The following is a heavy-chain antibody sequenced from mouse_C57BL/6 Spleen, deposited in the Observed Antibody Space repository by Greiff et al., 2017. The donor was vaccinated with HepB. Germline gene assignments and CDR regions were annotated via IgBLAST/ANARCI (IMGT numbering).Heavy chain of an antibody. J-gene: IGHJ2*01. CDR3: ARRRSYDGYYTEGFDY. CDR2: FHPYNDDT. CDR1: GYTFTTYP. D-gene: IGHD2-3*01. V-gene: IGHV1-47*01. Sequence: QVQLQQSGAELVKPGASVKMSCKASGYTFTTYPIEWMKQNHGKSLEWIGNFHPYNDDTKYNEKFKGKATLTVEKSSSTVYLELSRLTSDDSAVYYCARRRSYDGYYTEGFDYWGQGTTLTVSS.